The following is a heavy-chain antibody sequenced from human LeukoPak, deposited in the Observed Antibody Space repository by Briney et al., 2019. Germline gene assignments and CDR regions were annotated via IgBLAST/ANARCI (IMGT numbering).Heavy chain of an antibody. CDR1: GLTLSNAW. J-gene: IGHJ6*03. V-gene: IGHV3-23*01. Sequence: GGSLRLSCAASGLTLSNAWMTWVRQAPGKGLEWVSAISGSGGSTYYADSVKGRLTISRDNSKNTLYLQLHSLRAEDTAMYYCAKDGTGDYFYFYYYMDVWGQGTTVTV. CDR2: ISGSGGST. D-gene: IGHD4-17*01. CDR3: AKDGTGDYFYFYYYMDV.